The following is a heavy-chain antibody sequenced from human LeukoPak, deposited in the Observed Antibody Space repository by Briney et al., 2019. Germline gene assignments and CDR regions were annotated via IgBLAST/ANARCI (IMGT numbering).Heavy chain of an antibody. D-gene: IGHD1-26*01. V-gene: IGHV3-30*02. CDR3: AKDVGSAGGSYQGFDY. CDR1: GFTFSSYA. J-gene: IGHJ4*02. Sequence: GGSLRLSCAASGFTFSSYAMHWVRQAPGKGLEWVAFIRSDGRDKYYAESVKGRFTISRDNSKNTLYLRMDSLTPEDTAVYYCAKDVGSAGGSYQGFDYWGQGTLVTVSS. CDR2: IRSDGRDK.